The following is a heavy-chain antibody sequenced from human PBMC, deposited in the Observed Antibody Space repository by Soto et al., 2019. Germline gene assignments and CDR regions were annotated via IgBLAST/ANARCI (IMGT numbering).Heavy chain of an antibody. CDR2: INTDGSTT. J-gene: IGHJ4*02. CDR3: ARGNLPIVVVPAAIDY. V-gene: IGHV3-74*01. D-gene: IGHD2-2*01. Sequence: TTGKGLEWVSRINTDGSTTNYADSVKGRFTISRDNAKNTLYLQMNGLRVEDTAVFYCARGNLPIVVVPAAIDYWGQGTQVTVSS.